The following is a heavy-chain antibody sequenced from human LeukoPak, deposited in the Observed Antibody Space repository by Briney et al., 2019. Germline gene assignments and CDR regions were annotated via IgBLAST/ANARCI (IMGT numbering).Heavy chain of an antibody. J-gene: IGHJ3*02. CDR1: GYTLTELS. Sequence: ASVKVSCKVSGYTLTELSMHWVRQAPGKGLEWMGGFDPEDGETIYAQKFQGRVTMTEDTSTDTAYMELSSLRSEDTAVYYCATLDGGERLRAKDPRAFDIWGQGTMVTVSS. CDR2: FDPEDGET. CDR3: ATLDGGERLRAKDPRAFDI. D-gene: IGHD6-25*01. V-gene: IGHV1-24*01.